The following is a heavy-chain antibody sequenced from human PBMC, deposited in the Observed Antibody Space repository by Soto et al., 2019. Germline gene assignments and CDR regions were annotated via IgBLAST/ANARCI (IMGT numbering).Heavy chain of an antibody. J-gene: IGHJ6*01. V-gene: IGHV5-51*01. CDR2: IYPGDSDT. Sequence: PGESLKISCQGSRYTFTNYWIGWVRQMPGQGLEWMGIIYPGDSDTKYSPSFQGQVTISADKSISTTYLHWSSLKASDTAMYYCERKGLYGRDWDGMDVWGQGTTVTVSS. CDR1: RYTFTNYW. D-gene: IGHD2-2*02. CDR3: ERKGLYGRDWDGMDV.